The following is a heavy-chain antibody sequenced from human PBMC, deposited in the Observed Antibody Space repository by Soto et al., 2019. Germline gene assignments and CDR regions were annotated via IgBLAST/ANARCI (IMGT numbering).Heavy chain of an antibody. CDR3: ARPYYDSSGYYYVDAFDI. Sequence: QVQLVQSGAEVKKPGASVKVSCKASGYTFTSYGISWVRQAPGQGLEWMGWISAYNGNTNYAQKLKGRVTMTTDTSTSTAYMELRSLRSDDTAVYYCARPYYDSSGYYYVDAFDIWGQGTMVTVSS. J-gene: IGHJ3*02. CDR2: ISAYNGNT. V-gene: IGHV1-18*01. D-gene: IGHD3-22*01. CDR1: GYTFTSYG.